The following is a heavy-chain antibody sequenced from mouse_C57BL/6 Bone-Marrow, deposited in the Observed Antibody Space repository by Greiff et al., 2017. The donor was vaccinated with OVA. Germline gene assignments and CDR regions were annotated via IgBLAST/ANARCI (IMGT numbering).Heavy chain of an antibody. Sequence: EVNLVESGGDLVKPGGSLKLPCEASGFTFSSYGMSWVRKTPDKRLEWVATISSGGSYTYYPDSVKGRFTISRDNAKNTLYLQMSSLKSEDTAMYYCASLLLRPFDYWGQGTTLTVSS. CDR1: GFTFSSYG. CDR2: ISSGGSYT. D-gene: IGHD1-1*01. V-gene: IGHV5-6*01. J-gene: IGHJ2*01. CDR3: ASLLLRPFDY.